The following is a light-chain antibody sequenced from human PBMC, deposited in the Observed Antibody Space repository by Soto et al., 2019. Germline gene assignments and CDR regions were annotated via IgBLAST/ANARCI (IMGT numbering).Light chain of an antibody. V-gene: IGKV1-27*01. CDR1: QGSSNY. CDR2: AAS. Sequence: DIKMTQAPSSLSASVGDRITITCRASQGSSNYLAWYQQKPGKVPKILIYAASTLQSGVLSRFTGSGSGTDFTLTISSLQPEDVATYYCQKSNSAPSTFGGGNKVYIK. CDR3: QKSNSAPST. J-gene: IGKJ4*01.